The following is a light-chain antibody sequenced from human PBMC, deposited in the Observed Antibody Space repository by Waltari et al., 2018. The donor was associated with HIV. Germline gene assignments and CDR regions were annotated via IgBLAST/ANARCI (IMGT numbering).Light chain of an antibody. CDR1: SGHSSYI. CDR3: ETWDSDIRV. J-gene: IGLJ2*01. Sequence: QPVLTQSSSASASLESSVKLTCTLSSGHSSYIIAWHQQQPGKAPRYLMKVEGSGSFNKGSGVPDRFSGSSSGADRYLTISNRQSEDEADYYCETWDSDIRVFGGGTKLTVL. CDR2: VEGSGSF. V-gene: IGLV4-60*03.